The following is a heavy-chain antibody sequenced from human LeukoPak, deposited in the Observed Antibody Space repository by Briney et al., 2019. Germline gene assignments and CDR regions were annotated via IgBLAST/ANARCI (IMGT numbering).Heavy chain of an antibody. CDR3: ARDKLGSSNA. V-gene: IGHV3-20*04. Sequence: GGSLRLSCVASGFTFADYGMSWVRQAPGKGLEWVSGINWNGGSTGYADSVKGRFTISRDNANNSLYLQMNSLRAEDTALYYCARDKLGSSNAWGQGTLVTVSS. CDR1: GFTFADYG. D-gene: IGHD6-13*01. CDR2: INWNGGST. J-gene: IGHJ5*02.